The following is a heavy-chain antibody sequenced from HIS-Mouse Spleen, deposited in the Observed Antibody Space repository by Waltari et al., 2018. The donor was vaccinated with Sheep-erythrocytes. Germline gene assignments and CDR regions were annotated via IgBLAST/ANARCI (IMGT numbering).Heavy chain of an antibody. J-gene: IGHJ3*02. V-gene: IGHV4-39*07. Sequence: QLQLQESGPGLVKPSETLSFTCTVSGGSISSSSYYWGWIRQPPGKGLEWIGSIYYSGSTYYNPSLKSRVTISVDTSKNQFSLKLSSVTAADTAVYYCARESGAGSYYNVRDAFDIWGQGTMVTVSS. CDR1: GGSISSSSYY. D-gene: IGHD1-26*01. CDR3: ARESGAGSYYNVRDAFDI. CDR2: IYYSGST.